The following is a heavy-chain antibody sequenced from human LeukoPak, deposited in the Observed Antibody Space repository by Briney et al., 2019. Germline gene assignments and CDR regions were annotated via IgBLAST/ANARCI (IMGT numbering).Heavy chain of an antibody. Sequence: SETLSLTCTVSGGSISSSSYYWGWIRQPPGKGLEWIGSIYYSGSTYYNPSLKSRVTISVDTSKNQFSLKLSSVIAADTAVYYCARHDYAGNWFDPWGQGTLVTVSS. CDR3: ARHDYAGNWFDP. J-gene: IGHJ5*02. D-gene: IGHD4-17*01. V-gene: IGHV4-39*01. CDR2: IYYSGST. CDR1: GGSISSSSYY.